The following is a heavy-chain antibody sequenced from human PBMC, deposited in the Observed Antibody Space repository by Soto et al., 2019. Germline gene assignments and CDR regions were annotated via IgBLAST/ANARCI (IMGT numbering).Heavy chain of an antibody. CDR2: ISYDGTNK. V-gene: IGHV3-30-3*01. D-gene: IGHD3-3*01. CDR3: ARDQAGDLYYFDY. CDR1: GFTFSSYP. Sequence: SLRLSCAASGFTFSSYPMHWVRQAPGKGLEWVAVISYDGTNKYYADSVKGRFTISRDNSKNTLYLQMNSLRAEDTAVYFCARDQAGDLYYFDYWGQGALVTVSS. J-gene: IGHJ4*02.